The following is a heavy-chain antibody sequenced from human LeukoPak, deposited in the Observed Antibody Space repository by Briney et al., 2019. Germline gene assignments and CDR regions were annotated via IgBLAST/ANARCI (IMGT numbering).Heavy chain of an antibody. CDR2: ISGSGGST. Sequence: PGGSLRLSCAASGFTFSSYAMSWVRQAPGKGLEWVSAISGSGGSTYYADSVKGRFTISRDNSKNTLYLQMNSLRAEDTAVYYCAEYSSSWYVGYFDYWGQGTLVTVSS. D-gene: IGHD6-13*01. J-gene: IGHJ4*02. CDR1: GFTFSSYA. V-gene: IGHV3-23*01. CDR3: AEYSSSWYVGYFDY.